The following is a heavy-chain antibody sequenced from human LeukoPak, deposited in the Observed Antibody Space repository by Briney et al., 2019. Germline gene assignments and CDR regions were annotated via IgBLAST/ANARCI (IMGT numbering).Heavy chain of an antibody. Sequence: PGGALRLSCAASGFTFDEYAMHWGRQAPGKGLGGVSLITGDGGSTYYADSVKGRLTLSRGNSKNSLYLKVNSMRTEDTALYYCAKDIRHSDNWADAFDIWGQGTMVTVSS. J-gene: IGHJ3*02. V-gene: IGHV3-43*02. CDR1: GFTFDEYA. D-gene: IGHD1-20*01. CDR2: ITGDGGST. CDR3: AKDIRHSDNWADAFDI.